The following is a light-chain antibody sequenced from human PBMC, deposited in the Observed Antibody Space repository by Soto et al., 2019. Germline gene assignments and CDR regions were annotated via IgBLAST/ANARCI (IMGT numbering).Light chain of an antibody. J-gene: IGKJ1*01. CDR3: QQYDNYRA. Sequence: DIQMTQSPSTLSASVGDRVTITCRASQSISGWLAWYQQKPGKAPKLLIFDASTLESGVPSRFRGSGSGTEFTLTISSLQPDDFATYYCQQYDNYRAFGQGTKVEIK. CDR1: QSISGW. CDR2: DAS. V-gene: IGKV1-5*01.